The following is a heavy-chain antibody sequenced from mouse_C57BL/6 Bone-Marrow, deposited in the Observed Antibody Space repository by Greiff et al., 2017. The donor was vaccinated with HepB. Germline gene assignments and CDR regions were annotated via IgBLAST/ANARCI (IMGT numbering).Heavy chain of an antibody. V-gene: IGHV1-74*01. CDR1: GYTFTSYW. CDR3: AIPETAQATGY. CDR2: IHPSDSDT. D-gene: IGHD3-2*02. J-gene: IGHJ2*01. Sequence: VQLQQPGAELVKPGASVKVSWKASGYTFTSYWMHWVKQRTGQGLEWIGRIHPSDSDTNYNQKFKGKATLTVDKSSSKAYMQISSLTSEDSAVYYCAIPETAQATGYWGQGTTLTVSS.